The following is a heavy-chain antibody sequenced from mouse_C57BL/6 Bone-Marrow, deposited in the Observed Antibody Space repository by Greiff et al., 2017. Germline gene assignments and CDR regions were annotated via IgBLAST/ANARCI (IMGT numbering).Heavy chain of an antibody. CDR1: GYTFTSYD. CDR3: ARSRWFAFAY. D-gene: IGHD2-3*01. V-gene: IGHV1-85*01. Sequence: QVQLQQSGPELVKPGASVKLSCKASGYTFTSYDINWVKQRPGQGLEWIGWIYPRDGSTEYNEKFKGKATLTVDTSSSTAYMELHSLTSEDSAVYFCARSRWFAFAYWGQGTRVTVTA. CDR2: IYPRDGST. J-gene: IGHJ3*01.